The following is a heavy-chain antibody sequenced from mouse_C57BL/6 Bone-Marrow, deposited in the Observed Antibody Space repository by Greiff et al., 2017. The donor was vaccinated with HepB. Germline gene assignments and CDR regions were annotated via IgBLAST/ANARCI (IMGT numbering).Heavy chain of an antibody. CDR2: TFYSGIT. CDR1: GFSINSDCY. D-gene: IGHD1-1*01. CDR3: ARASYYDGSSPYAMDY. Sequence: EVQGVESGPSLVRPSQTLSLTCTVTGFSINSDCYWIWIRQFPGNKLEYIGYTFYSGITYYNPSLESRTYLTRDTSKNQFSLKLSSVTTEDTATYYCARASYYDGSSPYAMDYWGQGTSVTVSS. J-gene: IGHJ4*01. V-gene: IGHV3-3*01.